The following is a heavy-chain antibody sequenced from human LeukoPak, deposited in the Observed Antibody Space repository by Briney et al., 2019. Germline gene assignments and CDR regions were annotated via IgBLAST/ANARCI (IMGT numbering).Heavy chain of an antibody. V-gene: IGHV4-34*01. J-gene: IGHJ6*02. D-gene: IGHD3-10*01. CDR2: INHSGST. Sequence: PSETLSLTCAVYVGSFSGYYWSWIRQPPGKGLEWMGEINHSGSTNYNPSLKSRVTISVDTSKNQFSLKLSSVTAADTAVYYCARGPHYYGSGRPNYYYYYGMDVWGQGTTVTVSS. CDR3: ARGPHYYGSGRPNYYYYYGMDV. CDR1: VGSFSGYY.